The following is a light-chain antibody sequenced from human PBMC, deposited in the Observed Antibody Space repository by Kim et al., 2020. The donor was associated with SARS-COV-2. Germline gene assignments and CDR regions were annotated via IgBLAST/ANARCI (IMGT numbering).Light chain of an antibody. Sequence: PGPSVTISCTGTSSDVGGYNYVSWYQQHPGKAPKLMIYDVSKRPSGVPDRFSGSKSGNTASLTISGLQAEDEADYYCCSYAGSWVFGGGTQLTVL. CDR1: SSDVGGYNY. J-gene: IGLJ3*02. CDR2: DVS. V-gene: IGLV2-11*01. CDR3: CSYAGSWV.